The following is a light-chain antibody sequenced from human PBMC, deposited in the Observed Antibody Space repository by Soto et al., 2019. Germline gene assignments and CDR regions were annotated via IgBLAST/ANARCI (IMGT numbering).Light chain of an antibody. CDR2: DVS. V-gene: IGKV1-5*01. Sequence: DIQMTQSPSTLSASVGDRVIITCRASQSLGTWLAWYQQKPGTAPVLLIYDVSRLESGVPSRFSGRGSGTEFTLTISSLQPDDFATYYCQQYVSYPLTFGGGTKVEIK. CDR3: QQYVSYPLT. J-gene: IGKJ4*01. CDR1: QSLGTW.